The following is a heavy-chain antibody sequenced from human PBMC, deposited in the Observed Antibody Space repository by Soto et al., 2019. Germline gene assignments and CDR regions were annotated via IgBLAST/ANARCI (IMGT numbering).Heavy chain of an antibody. D-gene: IGHD5-12*01. J-gene: IGHJ6*03. CDR3: ASQWEYSGYDFRYYMDV. CDR1: GFTFSDYY. CDR2: ISSSGSTI. V-gene: IGHV3-11*01. Sequence: GGSLRLSCAASGFTFSDYYMSWIRQAPGKGLEWVSYISSSGSTIYYADSVKGRFTISRDNAKNSLYLQMNSLRAEDTAVYYCASQWEYSGYDFRYYMDVWGKGTTVTVSS.